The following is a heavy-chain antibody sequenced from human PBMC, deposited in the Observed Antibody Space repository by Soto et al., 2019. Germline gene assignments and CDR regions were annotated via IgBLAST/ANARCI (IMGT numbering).Heavy chain of an antibody. V-gene: IGHV3-21*02. D-gene: IGHD1-7*01. J-gene: IGHJ5*01. Sequence: DVQLWESGGGLVQPGGSLRLSCVASGFSFGSYALTWVRQAPGKGLEWVSTISGSGSFMNYADSVKGRFTISRDNAKNSLYLQMRSLKDEDTAVYYCARDPPSGTTLDWFDSWGQGTLVTVSS. CDR1: GFSFGSYA. CDR3: ARDPPSGTTLDWFDS. CDR2: ISGSGSFM.